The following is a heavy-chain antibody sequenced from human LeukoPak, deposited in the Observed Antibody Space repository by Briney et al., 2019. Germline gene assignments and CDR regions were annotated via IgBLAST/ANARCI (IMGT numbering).Heavy chain of an antibody. Sequence: GGSLRLSCAASGFTFSSYWMSWVRQAPGKGLEWVANIKQDGSEKYYVDSVKGRFIISRDNAKNSLYLQMNSLRAEDTAVYYCARDRVTMVRGVNYFFDYWGQGTLVTVSS. CDR1: GFTFSSYW. D-gene: IGHD3-10*01. CDR3: ARDRVTMVRGVNYFFDY. V-gene: IGHV3-7*05. J-gene: IGHJ4*02. CDR2: IKQDGSEK.